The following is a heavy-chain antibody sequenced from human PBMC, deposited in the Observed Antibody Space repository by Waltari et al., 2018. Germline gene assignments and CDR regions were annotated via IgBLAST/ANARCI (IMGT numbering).Heavy chain of an antibody. Sequence: QVTLAESGPALVQPTQTLTLTCSVPGFSLNTYGMRVTWIRHPPGKALEWLARIDWDDEKFYNRSLESRLTISKDSSKNQVVLIVANVDPTDTATYYCARLLGPAAHWYFDLWGRGTLVTVSS. J-gene: IGHJ2*01. D-gene: IGHD1-26*01. CDR3: ARLLGPAAHWYFDL. V-gene: IGHV2-70*04. CDR1: GFSLNTYGMR. CDR2: IDWDDEK.